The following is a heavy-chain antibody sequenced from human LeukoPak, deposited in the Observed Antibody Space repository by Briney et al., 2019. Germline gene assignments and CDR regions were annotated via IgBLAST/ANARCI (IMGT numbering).Heavy chain of an antibody. Sequence: ASVKVSCKASGYTFTSYGISWVRQAPGQGLEWMGWISAYNGNTNYAQKLQGRVTMTTDTSTSTAYMELRSLRSDDTAVYYCARDLRLLWLGELGNWFDPWGQGTLVTVSS. J-gene: IGHJ5*02. CDR3: ARDLRLLWLGELGNWFDP. V-gene: IGHV1-18*01. CDR2: ISAYNGNT. D-gene: IGHD3-10*01. CDR1: GYTFTSYG.